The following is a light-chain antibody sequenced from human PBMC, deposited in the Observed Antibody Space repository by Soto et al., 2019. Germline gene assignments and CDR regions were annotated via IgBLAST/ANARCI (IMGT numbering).Light chain of an antibody. Sequence: IVMTQSPGTLSVSPGVRATLSCRASHSVNSNLAWYQQKPGQAPRLLIYGASNRATGIPARFSGSGSGTDFILTISSLEPEDFAIYYCQQRSNWITFGQGTQLEI. V-gene: IGKV3-11*01. CDR2: GAS. CDR3: QQRSNWIT. J-gene: IGKJ5*01. CDR1: HSVNSN.